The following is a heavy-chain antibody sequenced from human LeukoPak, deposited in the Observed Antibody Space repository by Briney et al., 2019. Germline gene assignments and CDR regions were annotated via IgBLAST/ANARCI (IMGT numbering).Heavy chain of an antibody. CDR3: AREGPGYDDYYSDY. V-gene: IGHV1-2*02. D-gene: IGHD5-12*01. Sequence: PEASVKVSCKASGYTFTGYCMHWVRQAPGQGLEWMGWINPNSGGTNYAQKFQGRVIMTRDTSISTAYMELSRLRSDDTAVYYCAREGPGYDDYYSDYWGQGTLVTVSS. J-gene: IGHJ4*02. CDR1: GYTFTGYC. CDR2: INPNSGGT.